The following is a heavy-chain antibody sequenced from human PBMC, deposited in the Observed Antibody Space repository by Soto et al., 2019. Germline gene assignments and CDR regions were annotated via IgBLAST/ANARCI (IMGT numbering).Heavy chain of an antibody. J-gene: IGHJ6*03. V-gene: IGHV4-59*01. Sequence: LETLSLTCTVSGGSSSTYDWSWVRQPPGKGLEWIGYVYYSGSTNYNPSLKSRVTISVDTSKNQFSLKLTSVTAADTAMYYCARGGRSAYYYYMGVWGKGTTVTVSS. CDR3: ARGGRSAYYYYMGV. CDR1: GGSSSTYD. CDR2: VYYSGST.